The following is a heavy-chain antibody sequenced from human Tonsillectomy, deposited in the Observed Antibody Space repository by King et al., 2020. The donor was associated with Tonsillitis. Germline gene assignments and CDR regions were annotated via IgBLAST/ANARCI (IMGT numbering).Heavy chain of an antibody. Sequence: VQLVESGGGLIQPGGSLRLSCAASGFTVSSHYRTWVRHAPGTGLEWVSIVYSGDRTFYATSLKGRFTMSREHSKNTLYLQMNSLRAEDTAIYYCARKIPAPVTPSFDYWGQGTLVTVSS. J-gene: IGHJ4*02. CDR3: ARKIPAPVTPSFDY. CDR2: VYSGDRT. CDR1: GFTVSSHY. V-gene: IGHV3-53*01. D-gene: IGHD6-13*01.